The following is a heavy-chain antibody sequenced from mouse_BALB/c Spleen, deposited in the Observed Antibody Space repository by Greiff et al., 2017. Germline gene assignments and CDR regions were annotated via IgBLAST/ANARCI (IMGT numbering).Heavy chain of an antibody. Sequence: EVMLVESGGGLVKPGGSLKLSCAASGFTFSSYAMSWVRQTPEKRLEWVASISSGGSTYYPDSVKGRFTISRDNARNILYLQMSSLRSEDTAMYYCGGWRYDYGSVYAMDYWGQGTSVTVSS. D-gene: IGHD1-1*01. CDR3: GGWRYDYGSVYAMDY. J-gene: IGHJ4*01. CDR1: GFTFSSYA. CDR2: ISSGGST. V-gene: IGHV5-6-5*01.